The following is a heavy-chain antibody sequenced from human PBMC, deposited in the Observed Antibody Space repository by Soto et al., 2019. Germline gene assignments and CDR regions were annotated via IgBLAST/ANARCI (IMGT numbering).Heavy chain of an antibody. CDR3: ARLRLTGYFDY. V-gene: IGHV3-11*03. CDR1: GFTFSDHY. J-gene: IGHJ4*02. Sequence: GGSLRLSCVASGFTFSDHYMTWIRQAPGKGLEWLSYVSTSSSYTNYADSVKGRFTISRGNAMNSLYLQMNSLRAEDTAVYYCARLRLTGYFDYWGQGTLVTVSS. CDR2: VSTSSSYT.